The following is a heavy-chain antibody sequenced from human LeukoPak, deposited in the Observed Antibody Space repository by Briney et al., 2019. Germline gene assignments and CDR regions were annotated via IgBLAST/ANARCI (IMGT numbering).Heavy chain of an antibody. Sequence: ASVKVSCKASGYTFTDYYIHWVRRAPGQGLEWMGWINPNSGGTNYAQKFQVRVTMTKDTSIRAAYMELSRLRSDDTAVYYCARAICGGDCPFNFWGQGTQVTVSS. D-gene: IGHD2-21*02. CDR2: INPNSGGT. V-gene: IGHV1-2*02. J-gene: IGHJ4*02. CDR1: GYTFTDYY. CDR3: ARAICGGDCPFNF.